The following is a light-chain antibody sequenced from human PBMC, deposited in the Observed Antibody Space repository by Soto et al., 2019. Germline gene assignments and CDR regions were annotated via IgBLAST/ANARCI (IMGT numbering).Light chain of an antibody. V-gene: IGLV1-47*01. CDR2: TNN. J-gene: IGLJ2*01. CDR1: SSNIGSNY. CDR3: AAWDDNLSALV. Sequence: QSVLTQPPSASGTPGQRVTISCSGSSSNIGSNYVYWYQQLPGTAPKLLIYTNNQRPSGVPDRFSGSKSGTSASLAISGLRSEDEADYYCAAWDDNLSALVFGGGTKLTVL.